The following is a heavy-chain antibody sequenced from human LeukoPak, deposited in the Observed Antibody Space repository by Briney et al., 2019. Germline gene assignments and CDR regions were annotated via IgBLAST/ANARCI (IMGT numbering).Heavy chain of an antibody. CDR1: GGSISSGSYY. J-gene: IGHJ6*03. Sequence: PSQTLSLTCTVSGGSISSGSYYWSWLRQPAGKGLEWIGYIYYSGSTYYNPSLKSRVTISVDTSKNQFSLKLSSVTAADTAVYYCARLKWEPRHYYMDVWGKGTTVTVSS. CDR2: IYYSGST. V-gene: IGHV4-31*03. D-gene: IGHD1-26*01. CDR3: ARLKWEPRHYYMDV.